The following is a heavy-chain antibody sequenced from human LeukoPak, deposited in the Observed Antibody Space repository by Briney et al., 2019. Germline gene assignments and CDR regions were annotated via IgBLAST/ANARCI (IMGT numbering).Heavy chain of an antibody. CDR1: GFTFSSYG. CDR2: IRYDGSNK. D-gene: IGHD1-1*01. CDR3: AKDIMYWNDVPYYFDY. V-gene: IGHV3-30*02. Sequence: PGGSLRLSCAASGFTFSSYGMHWVRQAPGKGLEWVAFIRYDGSNKYYADSVKGRFTISRDNSKNTLYLQMNSLRAEDTAVYYCAKDIMYWNDVPYYFDYWGQGTLVTVSS. J-gene: IGHJ4*02.